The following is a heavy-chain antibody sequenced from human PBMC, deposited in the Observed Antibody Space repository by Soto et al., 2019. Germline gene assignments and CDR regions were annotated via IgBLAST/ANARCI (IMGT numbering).Heavy chain of an antibody. CDR1: GYTFTSYY. Sequence: ASVKVSCKASGYTFTSYYMHWVRQAPGQGLEWMGIINPNSGGTNYAQKFQGWVTMTRDTSISTAYMELSRLRSDDTAVYYCARGPTVHYDILTGAPYYYYGMDVWGQGTTVTVSS. D-gene: IGHD3-9*01. J-gene: IGHJ6*02. V-gene: IGHV1-2*04. CDR2: INPNSGGT. CDR3: ARGPTVHYDILTGAPYYYYGMDV.